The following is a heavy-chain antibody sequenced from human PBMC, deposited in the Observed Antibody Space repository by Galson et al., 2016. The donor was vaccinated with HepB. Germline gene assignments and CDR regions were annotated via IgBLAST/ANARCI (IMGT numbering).Heavy chain of an antibody. V-gene: IGHV1-2*02. CDR1: GYTFTDYYF. D-gene: IGHD3-9*01. Sequence: SVKVSCKASGYTFTDYYFMYGVRQAPGQGLEWMGWINPNSGVANYAHIFQGRVTLTRDTPTRTRSMELSRLGPDDTAVYFCARDLSPATTILSKKVRRNWFDPWGQGTLVTVSS. CDR3: ARDLSPATTILSKKVRRNWFDP. J-gene: IGHJ5*02. CDR2: INPNSGVA.